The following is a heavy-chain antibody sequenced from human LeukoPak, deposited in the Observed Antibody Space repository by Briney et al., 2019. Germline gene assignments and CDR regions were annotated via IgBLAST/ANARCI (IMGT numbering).Heavy chain of an antibody. CDR2: IYYSGST. CDR1: GGSISSYS. CDR3: ARYDFWSGYYTFPNWRTDENWFDP. D-gene: IGHD3-3*01. J-gene: IGHJ5*02. Sequence: SATLSLTCPVSGGSISSYSWSWIRRPPGKGLEWIGYIYYSGSTNYNPSLKSRVTISVDTSKNQFSLKLSSVTAADTAVYYCARYDFWSGYYTFPNWRTDENWFDPWGQGTLVTVSS. V-gene: IGHV4-59*08.